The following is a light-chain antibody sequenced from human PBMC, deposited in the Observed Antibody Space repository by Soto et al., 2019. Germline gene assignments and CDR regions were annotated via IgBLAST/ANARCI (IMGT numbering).Light chain of an antibody. Sequence: QSVLTQPPSVSGTPGQRVTISCSGGISNIETNYVHWLQQLPGTAPMVLSNRDNQRPSAVPDRFSGSKSGTSASLAISGLRAEDEADYYCAAWDGTSGNLVFGAGTKLTVL. V-gene: IGLV1-47*01. CDR3: AAWDGTSGNLV. J-gene: IGLJ2*01. CDR1: ISNIETNY. CDR2: RDN.